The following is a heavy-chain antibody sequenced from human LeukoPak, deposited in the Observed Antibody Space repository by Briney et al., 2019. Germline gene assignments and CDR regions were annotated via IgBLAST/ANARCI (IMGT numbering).Heavy chain of an antibody. J-gene: IGHJ5*02. D-gene: IGHD6-19*01. Sequence: ASVKVSCKASGYTFTSYYMHWVRQAPGQGLEWMGMINPSGGSTSYAQKFQGRVTMTRDTSTSTVYMELSSLRSEDAAVYYCAREHVAVAGTHWFDPWGQGTLVTVSS. CDR2: INPSGGST. V-gene: IGHV1-46*01. CDR1: GYTFTSYY. CDR3: AREHVAVAGTHWFDP.